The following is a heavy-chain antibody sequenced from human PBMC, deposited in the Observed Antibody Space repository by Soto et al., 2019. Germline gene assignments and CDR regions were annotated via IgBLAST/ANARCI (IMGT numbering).Heavy chain of an antibody. V-gene: IGHV3-30*18. CDR3: AKGSSSVYYYYYGMDV. CDR1: GFNFKSYG. J-gene: IGHJ6*02. Sequence: QVQLVESGGGVVQPGRCLSLSCAASGFNFKSYGMHWVRQAPGKGLEWVAVISFDGSNKYYADSVKGRFTISRDNSKNKLYLQVNSLRPEDTAVYYCAKGSSSVYYYYYGMDVWGQGTTVTVSS. D-gene: IGHD6-6*01. CDR2: ISFDGSNK.